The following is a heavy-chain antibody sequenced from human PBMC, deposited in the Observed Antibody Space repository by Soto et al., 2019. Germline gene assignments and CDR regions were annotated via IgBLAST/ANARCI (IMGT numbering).Heavy chain of an antibody. V-gene: IGHV3-23*01. CDR2: ISGSGDST. D-gene: IGHD1-26*01. J-gene: IGHJ4*02. Sequence: EVQLLESGGGLVQPGGSLRLSCAASGLTFSSYAMRWVRQAPGKGLEWVSAISGSGDSTYYADSVKGRFTTSRDNSKNTLYLQMNSLRAEDTAVYYCARRGSGSYYDYSGQGTLVTVSS. CDR1: GLTFSSYA. CDR3: ARRGSGSYYDY.